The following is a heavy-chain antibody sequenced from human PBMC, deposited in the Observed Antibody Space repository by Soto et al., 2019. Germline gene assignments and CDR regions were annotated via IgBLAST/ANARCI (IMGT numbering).Heavy chain of an antibody. CDR3: AKDRLPGGSYPDAFDN. CDR1: GFTFDDYA. CDR2: ISRNSGSI. Sequence: GGSLRLSCAASGFTFDDYAMHWVRQAPGKGLEWVSGISRNSGSIGYADSVKGRFSISRDNAKNSLYLQMNRLRAEDAALYYCAKDRLPGGSYPDAFDNWGQGTMVTVSS. V-gene: IGHV3-9*01. J-gene: IGHJ3*02. D-gene: IGHD1-26*01.